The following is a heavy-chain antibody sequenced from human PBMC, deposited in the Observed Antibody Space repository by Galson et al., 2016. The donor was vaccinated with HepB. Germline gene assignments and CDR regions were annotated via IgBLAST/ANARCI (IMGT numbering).Heavy chain of an antibody. Sequence: SLRLSCAASGFTFTNYAMHWPRQAPGKGLEWVAVILYDGNNKYYADSVKGRFTISRDNSKSTLFLQMNSLRPEDTAVYYCARDLDGWGSYSWGQGTLVTVSS. CDR1: GFTFTNYA. D-gene: IGHD3-10*01. J-gene: IGHJ4*02. CDR3: ARDLDGWGSYS. V-gene: IGHV3-30-3*01. CDR2: ILYDGNNK.